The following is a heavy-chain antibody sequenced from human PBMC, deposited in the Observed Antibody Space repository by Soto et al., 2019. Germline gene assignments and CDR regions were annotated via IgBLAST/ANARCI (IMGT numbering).Heavy chain of an antibody. CDR3: ARKAWVRFDY. CDR2: VFHNGDT. Sequence: SETLSLTCAVSGDSISRSVWWTWVRQPPGKGLEWIGEVFHNGDTNYNPSLKSRVTMSVDKSTNDFSLKVTSVTAADTAIYYCARKAWVRFDYWGQGALVTVSS. V-gene: IGHV4-4*02. J-gene: IGHJ4*02. D-gene: IGHD7-27*01. CDR1: GDSISRSVW.